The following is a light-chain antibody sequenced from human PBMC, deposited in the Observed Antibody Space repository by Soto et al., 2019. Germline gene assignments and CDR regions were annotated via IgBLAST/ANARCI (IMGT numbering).Light chain of an antibody. CDR3: QQYDNILAIT. CDR2: DAS. CDR1: QYISNY. Sequence: DIHMTQSPSSLSASVGDIVTSTCQASQYISNYLNWYQQKPGKAPKLLIYDASNLETGVPSRFSGSGSGTDFTFTISSLQPEDIATYYCQQYDNILAITFGGGTKVDI. V-gene: IGKV1-33*01. J-gene: IGKJ4*01.